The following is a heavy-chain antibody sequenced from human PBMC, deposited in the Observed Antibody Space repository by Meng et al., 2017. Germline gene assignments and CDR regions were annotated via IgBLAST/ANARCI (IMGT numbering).Heavy chain of an antibody. CDR1: GGTFSSYT. CDR3: ASYGSGSYYRNWFDP. J-gene: IGHJ5*02. CDR2: IIPILGIA. Sequence: SVKVSCKASGGTFSSYTLCWVRQAPGQGLEWMGRIIPILGIANYAQKFQGRVTITADKSTSTAYMERSSLGSEDTAVYYCASYGSGSYYRNWFDPWGQGTLVTVSS. V-gene: IGHV1-69*02. D-gene: IGHD3-10*01.